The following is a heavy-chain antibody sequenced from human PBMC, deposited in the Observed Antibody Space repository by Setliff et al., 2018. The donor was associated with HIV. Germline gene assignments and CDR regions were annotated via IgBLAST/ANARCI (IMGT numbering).Heavy chain of an antibody. CDR2: ISDSGGNS. Sequence: PGGSLRLSCAVAASGFTFRNYAMTWVRQAPGKGLEWVSGISDSGGNSYYADSVKGRFTISRDNSKNTLYLQMNSLRGDDTAVYYCAKESGSGGSYFDSWGQGTLVTVSS. D-gene: IGHD3-10*01. CDR3: AKESGSGGSYFDS. J-gene: IGHJ4*02. CDR1: GFTFRNYA. V-gene: IGHV3-23*01.